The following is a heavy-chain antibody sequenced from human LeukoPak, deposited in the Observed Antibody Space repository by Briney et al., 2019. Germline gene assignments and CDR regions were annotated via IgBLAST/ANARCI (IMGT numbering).Heavy chain of an antibody. Sequence: NPGESLQISCKASGYIFTNYWIGWVRQMPGKGLEWMGIIYPRDSDTRYSPSFQGQVTVSADKSISTAYLQWNTLEASDTAMYYCARRQYSGYDFDFWGQGTLVTVSS. D-gene: IGHD5-12*01. J-gene: IGHJ4*02. CDR3: ARRQYSGYDFDF. CDR2: IYPRDSDT. V-gene: IGHV5-51*01. CDR1: GYIFTNYW.